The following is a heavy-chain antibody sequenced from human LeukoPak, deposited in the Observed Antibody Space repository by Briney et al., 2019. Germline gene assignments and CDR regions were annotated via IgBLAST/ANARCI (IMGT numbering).Heavy chain of an antibody. CDR2: IYYSGST. J-gene: IGHJ3*02. CDR1: GGSISSYY. V-gene: IGHV4-59*08. Sequence: PSETLSLTCTVSGGSISSYYWSWIRQPPGKGLEWIGYIYYSGSTNYNPSLKSRVTISVDTSKNQFSLKLSSVTAADTAVYYCARQEYDTLDAFDIWGQGKMVTVSS. D-gene: IGHD3-9*01. CDR3: ARQEYDTLDAFDI.